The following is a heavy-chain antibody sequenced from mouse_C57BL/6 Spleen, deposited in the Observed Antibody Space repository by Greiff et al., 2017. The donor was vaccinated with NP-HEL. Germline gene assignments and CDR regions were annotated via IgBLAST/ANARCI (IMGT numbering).Heavy chain of an antibody. CDR3: ARRDGSSYDY. D-gene: IGHD1-1*01. CDR2: INPNNGGT. J-gene: IGHJ2*01. V-gene: IGHV1-26*01. CDR1: GYTFTDYY. Sequence: EVQLQQSGPELVKPGASVKISCKASGYTFTDYYMNWVKQSHGKSLEWIGDINPNNGGTSYNQKFKGKATLTVDKSSSTAYMELRSLTSEDSAVYYCARRDGSSYDYWGQGTTLTVSS.